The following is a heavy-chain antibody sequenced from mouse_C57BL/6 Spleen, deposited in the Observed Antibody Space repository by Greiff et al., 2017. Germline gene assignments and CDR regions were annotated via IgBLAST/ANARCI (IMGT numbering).Heavy chain of an antibody. CDR2: IYPGSGNT. Sequence: QVQLKEPGPELVKPGASVKLSCKASGYSFTSYCIHWVKQRPGQGLEWIGWIYPGSGNTKYNEKFKGKATLTADTSSSTAYMQLSSLTSEDSAVYYFASMERGITAVVAAMDYWGQGTSVTVSS. J-gene: IGHJ4*01. CDR1: GYSFTSYC. CDR3: ASMERGITAVVAAMDY. V-gene: IGHV1-66*01. D-gene: IGHD1-1*01.